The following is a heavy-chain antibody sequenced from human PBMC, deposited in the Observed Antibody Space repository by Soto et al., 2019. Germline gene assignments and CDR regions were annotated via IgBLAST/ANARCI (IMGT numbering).Heavy chain of an antibody. V-gene: IGHV4-31*03. CDR1: GGSISSGGYY. D-gene: IGHD6-13*01. CDR2: IYYSGST. CDR3: AREPLRGTAAAGTGFDY. Sequence: SETLSLTCTVSGGSISSGGYYWSWIRQHPGKGLEWIGYIYYSGSTYYNPSLKSRVTISVDTSKNQFSLKLSSVTAADTAVYYCAREPLRGTAAAGTGFDYWGQGTLVTVSS. J-gene: IGHJ4*02.